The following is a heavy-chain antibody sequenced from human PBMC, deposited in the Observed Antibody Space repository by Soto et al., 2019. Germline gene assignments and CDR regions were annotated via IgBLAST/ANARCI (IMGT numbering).Heavy chain of an antibody. CDR3: AHIMRVDWFDP. V-gene: IGHV2-5*05. D-gene: IGHD3-16*01. J-gene: IGHJ5*02. Sequence: QITLKESGPTLVKPTQTLTLTCTFSGFSLSTSGVGVGWIRQPPGKALEWLALIYWDDDKRYGPSLKSRLTIPKDTSKNQVVLTMTNMHPVDTATYYCAHIMRVDWFDPWGQGTLVTVSS. CDR1: GFSLSTSGVG. CDR2: IYWDDDK.